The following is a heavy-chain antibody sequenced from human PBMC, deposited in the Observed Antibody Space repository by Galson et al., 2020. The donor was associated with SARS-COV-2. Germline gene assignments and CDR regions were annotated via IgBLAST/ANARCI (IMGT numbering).Heavy chain of an antibody. D-gene: IGHD2-2*01. Sequence: GESLKISCIASGFTFSNYAIHWVRQAPGKGLEWVAVISNDGGNKYYADSVKGRFTISRDNSKNTLYLQMNSLRAEDTAVYYCAREPYRYCSSSSCYSNNDIFDRDHWGQGTLVTVSS. CDR2: ISNDGGNK. CDR1: GFTFSNYA. V-gene: IGHV3-30-3*01. J-gene: IGHJ4*02. CDR3: AREPYRYCSSSSCYSNNDIFDRDH.